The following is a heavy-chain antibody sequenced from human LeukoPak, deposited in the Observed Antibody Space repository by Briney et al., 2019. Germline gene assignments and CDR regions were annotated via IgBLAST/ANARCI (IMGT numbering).Heavy chain of an antibody. J-gene: IGHJ4*02. Sequence: GESLKISCKGSGYSFTSHWIGWVRLMPGKGLEWMGIIYPGDSDTRYSPSFQGQVTISADKSISTAYLQWSSLKASDTAMYYCARLRDSSGYYSDYWGQGTLVTVSS. CDR2: IYPGDSDT. V-gene: IGHV5-51*03. D-gene: IGHD3-22*01. CDR1: GYSFTSHW. CDR3: ARLRDSSGYYSDY.